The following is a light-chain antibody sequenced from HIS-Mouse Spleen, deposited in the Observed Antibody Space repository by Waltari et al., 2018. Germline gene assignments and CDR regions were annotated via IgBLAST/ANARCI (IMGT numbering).Light chain of an antibody. CDR3: MQALQTPIT. J-gene: IGKJ5*01. CDR2: LGS. Sequence: DIVMTPSPLSLPVTPGEPAPISCRSSQSLLHSNGYNYLDWYLQKPGQSPQLLIYLGSNRASWVPDRFSGSGSGTDFTLKISRVEAEDVGVYYCMQALQTPITFGQGTRLEIK. CDR1: QSLLHSNGYNY. V-gene: IGKV2-28*01.